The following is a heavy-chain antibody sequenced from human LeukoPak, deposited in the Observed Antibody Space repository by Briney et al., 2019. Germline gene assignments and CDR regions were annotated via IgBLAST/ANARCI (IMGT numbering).Heavy chain of an antibody. D-gene: IGHD3-22*01. J-gene: IGHJ4*02. CDR2: IYSGGST. Sequence: PGGSLRLSCAASGFTVSSNYMSWVRQAPGKGLEWVSVIYSGGSTYYADSVKGRFTISRDNSKNTLYLQMNSLRAEDTAVYYCARDHYYDSSDYYRFDYWGQGTLVTVSS. CDR1: GFTVSSNY. V-gene: IGHV3-53*01. CDR3: ARDHYYDSSDYYRFDY.